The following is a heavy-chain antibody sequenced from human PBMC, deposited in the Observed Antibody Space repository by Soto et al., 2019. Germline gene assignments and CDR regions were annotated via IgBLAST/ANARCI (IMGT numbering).Heavy chain of an antibody. CDR3: ARDLGGCEDY. CDR2: INAGNGNT. J-gene: IGHJ4*02. V-gene: IGHV1-3*01. Sequence: ASVKVTCKDSGYTFTSNAMHWVRQAPGQRLEWMGWINAGNGNTKYSQKFQGRVTITRDTSASTAYMELRSLRSDDTAVYYCARDLGGCEDYLRQRTLVTVSS. D-gene: IGHD5-12*01. CDR1: GYTFTSNA.